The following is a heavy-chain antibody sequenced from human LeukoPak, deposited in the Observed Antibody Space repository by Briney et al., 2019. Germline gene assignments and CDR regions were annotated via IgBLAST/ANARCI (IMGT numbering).Heavy chain of an antibody. Sequence: SETLSLTCTDTGRSSSRYYWSWMRQPPGKRQELIGYMYDSGSTNYNPSLKSRVTISVDTSKNQFSLRLSSVTAADTAVYYCARHGGSYTFDFWGQGVLVTVSS. D-gene: IGHD1-26*01. J-gene: IGHJ4*02. CDR2: MYDSGST. CDR3: ARHGGSYTFDF. V-gene: IGHV4-59*01. CDR1: GRSSSRYY.